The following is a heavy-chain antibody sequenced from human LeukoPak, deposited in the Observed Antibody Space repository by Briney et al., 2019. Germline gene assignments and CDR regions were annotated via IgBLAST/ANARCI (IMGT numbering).Heavy chain of an antibody. J-gene: IGHJ4*02. Sequence: GRSRRLAWAASVFTFDDYAMHWVRQAPGNVLEWVSLIIWDVGSTYYAGSVKVRFTIARDNSKNSLYLQMNRLRAEDTALYYCAKGGDGYNYGGYYFDYWGQGTLVTVSS. CDR2: IIWDVGST. V-gene: IGHV3-43D*03. CDR3: AKGGDGYNYGGYYFDY. CDR1: VFTFDDYA. D-gene: IGHD5-24*01.